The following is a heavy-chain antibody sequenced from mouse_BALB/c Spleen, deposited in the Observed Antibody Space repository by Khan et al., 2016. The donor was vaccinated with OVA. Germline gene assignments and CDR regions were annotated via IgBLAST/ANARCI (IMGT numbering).Heavy chain of an antibody. CDR3: TGTRRWYVDV. J-gene: IGHJ1*01. Sequence: QIQLVQSGPELMKPGESVKISCKASGYTFTDYSMNWVKQAPGKGLKWMGWIYTETGEPKYADDFKGRSTLTAETSASTAFLQINKLTNEDAATYFCTGTRRWYVDVWGGATTVTVSA. CDR1: GYTFTDYS. D-gene: IGHD3-3*01. CDR2: IYTETGEP. V-gene: IGHV9-2-1*01.